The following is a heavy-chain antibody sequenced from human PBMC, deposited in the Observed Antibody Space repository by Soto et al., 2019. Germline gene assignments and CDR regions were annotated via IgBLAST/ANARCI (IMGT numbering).Heavy chain of an antibody. CDR3: ARGPLTIFGAQDHYYYCYMDV. Sequence: QLQLQESGPGLVKPSETLSLTCTVSGGSISSSSYYWGWIRQPPGKGLEWIGSIYYSGSTYYNPPLKVRVTISVATSKNQFSLKLSSVTAADTAVYYCARGPLTIFGAQDHYYYCYMDVWGKGTTVTVSS. J-gene: IGHJ6*03. CDR2: IYYSGST. D-gene: IGHD3-3*01. V-gene: IGHV4-39*01. CDR1: GGSISSSSYY.